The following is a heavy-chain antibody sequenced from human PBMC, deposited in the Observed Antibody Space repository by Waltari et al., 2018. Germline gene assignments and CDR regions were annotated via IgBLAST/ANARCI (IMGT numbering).Heavy chain of an antibody. CDR1: GYAINSGFY. CDR3: TRQTLGYCTSAACRRLEA. J-gene: IGHJ5*02. Sequence: QVQLQESSPRLVKPSETLSLTCDVSGYAINSGFYWGWFRQAPEKGLEWIATIYHDGTTFYNPSLTSRVTTSMDTSKNQISLKLKSVTAADTAVYYCTRQTLGYCTSAACRRLEAWGQGTLVTVSS. D-gene: IGHD2-8*02. CDR2: IYHDGTT. V-gene: IGHV4-38-2*01.